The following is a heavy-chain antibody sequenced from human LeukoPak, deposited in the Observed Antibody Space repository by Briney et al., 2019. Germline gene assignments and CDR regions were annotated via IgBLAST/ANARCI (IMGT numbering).Heavy chain of an antibody. CDR3: ARASYGDYSFDY. D-gene: IGHD4-17*01. J-gene: IGHJ4*02. CDR1: GYTFTSYY. Sequence: SVKVSCKASGYTFTSYYMHWVRQAPGQGLEWMGGIIPIFGTANYAQKFQGRVTITADESTSTAYMELSSLRSEDTAVYYCARASYGDYSFDYWGQGTLVTVSS. CDR2: IIPIFGTA. V-gene: IGHV1-69*13.